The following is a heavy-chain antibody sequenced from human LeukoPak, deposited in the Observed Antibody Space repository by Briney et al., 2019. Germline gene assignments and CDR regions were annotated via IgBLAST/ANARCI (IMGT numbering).Heavy chain of an antibody. CDR2: IYSGDSGVST. V-gene: IGHV3-53*04. J-gene: IGHJ6*02. Sequence: GGSLRLSCAASGFSVGNTYMSWVRQAPGKGLEWVSVIYSGDSGVSTYYADSVKGRFTISRHNSKNTLYLQMSSLRAEDTAVYFCARSAARLRYYYAMDVWGQGTTVTVCS. D-gene: IGHD6-6*01. CDR3: ARSAARLRYYYAMDV. CDR1: GFSVGNTY.